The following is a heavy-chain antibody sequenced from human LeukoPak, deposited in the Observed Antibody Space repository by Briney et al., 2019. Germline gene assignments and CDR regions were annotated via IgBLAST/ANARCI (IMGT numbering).Heavy chain of an antibody. CDR3: ARGRDGYNWRVGYFDY. J-gene: IGHJ4*02. D-gene: IGHD5-24*01. CDR1: DYTFTSYG. CDR2: ISAYNGNT. Sequence: ASVKVSCKASDYTFTSYGISWVRQAPGQGLEWMGWISAYNGNTNYAQKLQGRVTMTTDTSTSTAYMELRSLRSDDTAVYYCARGRDGYNWRVGYFDYWGQATLVTVPS. V-gene: IGHV1-18*01.